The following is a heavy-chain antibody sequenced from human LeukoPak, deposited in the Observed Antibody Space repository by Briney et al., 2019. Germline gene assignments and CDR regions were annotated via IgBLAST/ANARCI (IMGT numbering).Heavy chain of an antibody. CDR2: IIPIFGTA. CDR1: GGTFSSYG. Sequence: SVKVSCKASGGTFSSYGISWVRQAPGQGLEWMGGIIPIFGTANYAQKFQGRVTMTRDTSTSTVYMELSSLRSDDTAVYYCARTAARRFDYWGQGTLVTVSS. V-gene: IGHV1-69*05. D-gene: IGHD6-6*01. J-gene: IGHJ4*02. CDR3: ARTAARRFDY.